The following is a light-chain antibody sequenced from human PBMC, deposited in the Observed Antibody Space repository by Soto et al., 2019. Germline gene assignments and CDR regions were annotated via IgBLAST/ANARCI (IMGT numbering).Light chain of an antibody. Sequence: EIVLTQSPGTLSLSPGERATLSCRASQSVSSSYLAWYQQKPGQAPRLLIYGASSRATGIPDRFSGSGSGTDFTLTISRLEPEDLAVYYCQQYGSSPQTFRQGTKVDIK. V-gene: IGKV3-20*01. CDR1: QSVSSSY. J-gene: IGKJ1*01. CDR2: GAS. CDR3: QQYGSSPQT.